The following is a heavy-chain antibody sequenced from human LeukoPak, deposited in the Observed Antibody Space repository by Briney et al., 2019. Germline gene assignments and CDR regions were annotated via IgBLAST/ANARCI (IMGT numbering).Heavy chain of an antibody. CDR2: ISSSSSYI. D-gene: IGHD2-15*01. V-gene: IGHV3-21*01. CDR3: ARDPPRVVVVAADDAFDI. Sequence: PGGSLRLSCAASGFTFSSYSMSWVRQAPGKGLEWVSSISSSSSYIYYADSVKGRFTISRDNAKNSLYLQMNSLRAEDTAVYYCARDPPRVVVVAADDAFDIWGQGTMVTVSS. J-gene: IGHJ3*02. CDR1: GFTFSSYS.